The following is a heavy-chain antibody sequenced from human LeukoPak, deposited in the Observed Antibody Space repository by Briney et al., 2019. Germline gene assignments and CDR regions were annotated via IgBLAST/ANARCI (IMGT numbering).Heavy chain of an antibody. D-gene: IGHD1-7*01. CDR3: ARTHRGITGTTFDY. J-gene: IGHJ4*02. CDR1: GYTFTRYG. Sequence: GASVKVSCKASGYTFTRYGISWVRQAPGQGLEWMGWISAYNGNTNYAQKLQGRVTMTTDTSTSTAYMELRSLRPDDTAVYYCARTHRGITGTTFDYWGQGTLVPVSS. V-gene: IGHV1-18*01. CDR2: ISAYNGNT.